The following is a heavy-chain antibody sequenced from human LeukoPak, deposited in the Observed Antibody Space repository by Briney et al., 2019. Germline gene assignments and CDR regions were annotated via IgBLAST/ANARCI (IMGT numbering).Heavy chain of an antibody. CDR2: IWSDGSDK. CDR3: VRRGSGSYHFDY. V-gene: IGHV3-33*01. Sequence: PGGSLRLSRAASGLTFCSYGVHAVRQAPGKGLEWVAIIWSDGSDKYYADSVKGRFTISRDNSKNTLYLQMNSLRADDAAVYYCVRRGSGSYHFDYWGQGTLVAVSS. CDR1: GLTFCSYG. D-gene: IGHD1-26*01. J-gene: IGHJ4*02.